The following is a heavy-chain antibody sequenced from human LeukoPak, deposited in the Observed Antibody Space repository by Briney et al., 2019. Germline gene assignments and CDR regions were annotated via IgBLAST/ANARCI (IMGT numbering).Heavy chain of an antibody. CDR2: IYSGGST. Sequence: GGSLRLSCAAYGFTVTSNYMSWARQAPGKGLEWVSVIYSGGSTYYADSVKGRFTISRDNSKNTLYLQMNSLSVEDTAVYYCAREVGPSGEDYWGQGTLVTVSS. CDR3: AREVGPSGEDY. J-gene: IGHJ4*02. D-gene: IGHD2-15*01. V-gene: IGHV3-53*05. CDR1: GFTVTSNY.